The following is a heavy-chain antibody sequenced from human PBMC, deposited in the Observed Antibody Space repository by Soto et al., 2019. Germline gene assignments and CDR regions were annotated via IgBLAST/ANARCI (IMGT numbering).Heavy chain of an antibody. CDR2: IWYDGSNK. V-gene: IGHV3-33*01. Sequence: QVQLVESGGGVVQPGRSLRLSCAASGFTFSSYGMPWVRQATGKGLEWVAVIWYDGSNKYYADSVKGRFTISRDNSKNTLYLQMNSLRAEDTAVYYCARGGAVIVGATVQFDYWGQGTLVTVST. J-gene: IGHJ4*02. CDR3: ARGGAVIVGATVQFDY. CDR1: GFTFSSYG. D-gene: IGHD1-26*01.